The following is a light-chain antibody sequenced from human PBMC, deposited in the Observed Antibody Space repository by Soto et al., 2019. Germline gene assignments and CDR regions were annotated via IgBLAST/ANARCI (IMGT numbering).Light chain of an antibody. Sequence: QSVLTQPASVSGSPGQSINISCTGTSSEVVTYNLVSWYQQHPGKAPTVLIYEGTKRPSGVSNRFSGSKSGNTASLTISGLQTEDEADYYCYSFAGSTTFSYVFGPGTKVTVL. J-gene: IGLJ1*01. CDR3: YSFAGSTTFSYV. CDR1: SSEVVTYNL. V-gene: IGLV2-23*03. CDR2: EGT.